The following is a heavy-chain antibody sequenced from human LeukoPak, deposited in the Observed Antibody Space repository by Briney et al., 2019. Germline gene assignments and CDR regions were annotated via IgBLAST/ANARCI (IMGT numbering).Heavy chain of an antibody. V-gene: IGHV3-48*03. CDR1: GFTFSTYW. CDR2: ISSSGGSI. Sequence: GGSLRLSCAASGFTFSTYWMNWVRQAPGKGLEWVSYISSSGGSIFYADSVKGRFTISRDNAKNSLYVQMNSLRAEDTAVYYCARRVLVRGQVYFDFWGQGTLVTVSS. CDR3: ARRVLVRGQVYFDF. D-gene: IGHD3-10*01. J-gene: IGHJ4*02.